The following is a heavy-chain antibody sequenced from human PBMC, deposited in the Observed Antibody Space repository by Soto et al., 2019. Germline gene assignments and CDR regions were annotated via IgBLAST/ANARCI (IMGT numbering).Heavy chain of an antibody. D-gene: IGHD2-15*01. J-gene: IGHJ4*02. CDR3: AKRRGAGGHFDY. Sequence: EVQLLESGGGLVQPEGSLRLSCAASGFTLTSYAMGWVRQAPGKGLEWVSVISSGGSTYYADSVRGRFTISRDNSKDTLSLQMNSLRAEDTAVYYCAKRRGAGGHFDYWGQGALVTVSS. CDR2: ISSGGST. V-gene: IGHV3-23*01. CDR1: GFTLTSYA.